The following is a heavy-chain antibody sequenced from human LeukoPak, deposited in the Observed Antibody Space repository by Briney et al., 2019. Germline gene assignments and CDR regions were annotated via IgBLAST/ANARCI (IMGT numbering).Heavy chain of an antibody. J-gene: IGHJ3*02. Sequence: PGGSLRLSCAASGFTFSDYYMSWIRQAPGKGLEWVSYISSSSSYTNYADSVKGRFTISRDNAKNSLYLQMNSLRAEDTAVYYCARALLDIVVVPAAWGAFDIWGQGTMVTVSS. CDR3: ARALLDIVVVPAAWGAFDI. CDR2: ISSSSSYT. V-gene: IGHV3-11*05. CDR1: GFTFSDYY. D-gene: IGHD2-2*03.